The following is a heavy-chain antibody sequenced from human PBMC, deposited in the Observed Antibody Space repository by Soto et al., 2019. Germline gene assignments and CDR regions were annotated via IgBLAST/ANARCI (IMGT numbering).Heavy chain of an antibody. J-gene: IGHJ4*02. V-gene: IGHV3-30*18. D-gene: IGHD2-15*01. CDR1: GFTFSSYG. CDR3: AKEGYCSGGSCYSNFDY. Sequence: ESGGGVVQPGRSLRLSCAASGFTFSSYGMHWVRQAPGKGLEWVAVISYDGSNKYYADSVKGRFTISRDNSKNTLYLQMNSLRAEDTAVYYCAKEGYCSGGSCYSNFDYWGQGTLVTVSS. CDR2: ISYDGSNK.